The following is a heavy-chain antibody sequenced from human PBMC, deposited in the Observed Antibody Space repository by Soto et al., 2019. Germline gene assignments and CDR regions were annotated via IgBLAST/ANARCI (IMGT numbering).Heavy chain of an antibody. D-gene: IGHD3-9*01. V-gene: IGHV4-31*03. J-gene: IGHJ3*02. CDR3: ARDEYYDTLTGPAGAFDI. CDR2: IYYSGST. CDR1: GGSISSGGYY. Sequence: PSETLSLTCTVSGGSISSGGYYWSWIRQHPGKGLEWIGYIYYSGSTYYNPSLKSRVTISVDTSKNQFSLKLSSVTAADTAVYYCARDEYYDTLTGPAGAFDIWGQGTMVTVSS.